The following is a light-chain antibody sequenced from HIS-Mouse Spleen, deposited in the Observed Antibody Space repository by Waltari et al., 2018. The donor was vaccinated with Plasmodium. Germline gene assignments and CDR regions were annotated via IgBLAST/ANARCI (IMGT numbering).Light chain of an antibody. CDR1: NIGSKS. V-gene: IGLV3-21*02. CDR3: QVWDSSSDHPV. J-gene: IGLJ2*01. Sequence: SYVLTQPPSVSVAPGQTARITCGGNNIGSKSVHWYQQKPGQAPVLVVYDDSDRPSGIPERFAGSNSGNTATLTVGGVEAGDEADYFCQVWDSSSDHPVFGGGTKLTVL. CDR2: DDS.